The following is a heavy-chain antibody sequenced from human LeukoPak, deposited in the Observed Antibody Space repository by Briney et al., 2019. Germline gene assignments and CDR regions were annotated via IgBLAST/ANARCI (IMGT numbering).Heavy chain of an antibody. V-gene: IGHV3-11*04. D-gene: IGHD7-27*01. CDR1: AFTFDDYA. J-gene: IGHJ4*02. CDR2: ISNSGTSI. CDR3: GRGHWGLDY. Sequence: RTGGSLRLSCTASAFTFDDYAMSWVRQAPGKGLEWVSYISNSGTSIYYADSVKGRFTISRDNAKNSLSLQMNSLRAEDTAIYYCGRGHWGLDYWGQGTLVTVSS.